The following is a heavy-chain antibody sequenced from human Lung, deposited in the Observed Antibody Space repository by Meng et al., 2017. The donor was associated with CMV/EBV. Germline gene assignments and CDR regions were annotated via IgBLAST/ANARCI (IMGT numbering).Heavy chain of an antibody. D-gene: IGHD3-10*01. CDR2: IYYSGST. J-gene: IGHJ6*02. CDR1: GGSISSGGYY. Sequence: LSCTVSGGSISSGGYYWSWIRQHPGKGLEWIGYIYYSGSTYYNPSLKSRVTISVDTSKNQFSLKLSSVTAADTAVYYCASKPDYYGSGSYYYYGMDVXDQGXTVTVS. V-gene: IGHV4-31*03. CDR3: ASKPDYYGSGSYYYYGMDV.